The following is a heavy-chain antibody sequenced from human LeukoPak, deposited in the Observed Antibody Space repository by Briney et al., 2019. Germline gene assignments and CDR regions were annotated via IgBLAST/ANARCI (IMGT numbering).Heavy chain of an antibody. Sequence: GSLRLSYAASGFPFSSYSMNWVRPAPGKGLEWVSSISSSSSYIYYADSVKGRFTISRDNAKNSLYLQMNSLRAEDTAVYYCARDEGSNYVNAFDIWGQGTMVTVSS. V-gene: IGHV3-21*01. J-gene: IGHJ3*02. CDR1: GFPFSSYS. D-gene: IGHD4-11*01. CDR2: ISSSSSYI. CDR3: ARDEGSNYVNAFDI.